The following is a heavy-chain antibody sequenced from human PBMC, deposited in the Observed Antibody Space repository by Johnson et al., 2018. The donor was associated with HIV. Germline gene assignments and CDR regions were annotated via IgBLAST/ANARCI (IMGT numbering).Heavy chain of an antibody. D-gene: IGHD2-15*01. CDR2: IKQDGSEK. CDR1: GFTFSTYW. Sequence: VQLVESGGGLVQPGGSLRLSCAASGFTFSTYWMTWVRQAPGKGLEWVANIKQDGSEKYYVDSVKGRFTISRDNAKNSLYLQMNSLRAEDTAVYYCARGPTRSAFDIWGQGTMVTVSS. J-gene: IGHJ3*02. V-gene: IGHV3-7*02. CDR3: ARGPTRSAFDI.